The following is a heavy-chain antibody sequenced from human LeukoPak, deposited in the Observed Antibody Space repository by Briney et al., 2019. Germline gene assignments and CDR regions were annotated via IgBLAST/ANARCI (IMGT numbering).Heavy chain of an antibody. Sequence: SETLSLTCTVSGGSTSSSGYYWGWIRQPPGKGLEWIGIIYYSGTTYYNPSLKSRVTISIDTSKNQFSLKLSSVTAADTAVYFCARNFPGVGCSGGSCYDYWGQGTLITVSS. CDR1: GGSTSSSGYY. V-gene: IGHV4-39*07. CDR3: ARNFPGVGCSGGSCYDY. J-gene: IGHJ4*02. D-gene: IGHD2-15*01. CDR2: IYYSGTT.